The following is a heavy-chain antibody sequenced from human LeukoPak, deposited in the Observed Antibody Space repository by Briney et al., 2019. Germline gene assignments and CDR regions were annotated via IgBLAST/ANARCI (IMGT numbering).Heavy chain of an antibody. V-gene: IGHV4-30-4*08. CDR2: IYYSGST. D-gene: IGHD3-10*01. CDR1: GGSISSGDYY. CDR3: AGDRLWFGDAFGI. J-gene: IGHJ3*02. Sequence: SSETLSLTCTVSGGSISSGDYYWSWIRQPPGKGLEWIGYIYYSGSTYYNPSLKSRVTISVDTSKNQFSLKLSSVTAADTAVYYCAGDRLWFGDAFGIWGQGTMVTVSS.